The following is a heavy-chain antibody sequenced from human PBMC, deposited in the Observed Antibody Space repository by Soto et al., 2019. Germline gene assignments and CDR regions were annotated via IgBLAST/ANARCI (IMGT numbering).Heavy chain of an antibody. CDR2: ISSSSSYI. D-gene: IGHD6-19*01. Sequence: GGSLRLSCAASGFTFSSYSMNWVRQAPGKGLEWVSSISSSSSYIYYADSVKGRFTISRDNAKNSLYLQMNSLRAEDTAVYYCARDQWLVRGEDYYYYMDVWGKGTTVTVSS. V-gene: IGHV3-21*01. CDR1: GFTFSSYS. CDR3: ARDQWLVRGEDYYYYMDV. J-gene: IGHJ6*03.